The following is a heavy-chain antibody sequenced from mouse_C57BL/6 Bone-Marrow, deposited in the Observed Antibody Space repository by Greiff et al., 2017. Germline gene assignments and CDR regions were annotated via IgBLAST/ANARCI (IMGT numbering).Heavy chain of an antibody. Sequence: EVQGVESGGDLVKPGGSLKLSCAASGFTFSSYGMSWVRQTPDKRLEWVATISSGGNYTYYPDSVKGRFTISRDNAKNTLYLQMSSLRSEDTAMYYCARLFITTVVGDFDYWGQGTTLTVSS. CDR3: ARLFITTVVGDFDY. CDR2: ISSGGNYT. J-gene: IGHJ2*01. V-gene: IGHV5-6*01. CDR1: GFTFSSYG. D-gene: IGHD1-1*01.